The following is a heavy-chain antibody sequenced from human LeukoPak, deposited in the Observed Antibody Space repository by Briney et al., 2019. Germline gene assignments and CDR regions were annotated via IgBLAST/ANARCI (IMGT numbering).Heavy chain of an antibody. D-gene: IGHD2-8*01. V-gene: IGHV4-39*01. Sequence: SETLSLTCSVSGGSISRSTYYWGWIRQPPGKGLEWIGSIHYSGSTYSNPSLKSRVTISVDTSKNQFSLKLSSVTAADTAVYYCARGRGVYAIRGWGPGDYYYYMDVWGKGTTVTVSS. J-gene: IGHJ6*03. CDR3: ARGRGVYAIRGWGPGDYYYYMDV. CDR2: IHYSGST. CDR1: GGSISRSTYY.